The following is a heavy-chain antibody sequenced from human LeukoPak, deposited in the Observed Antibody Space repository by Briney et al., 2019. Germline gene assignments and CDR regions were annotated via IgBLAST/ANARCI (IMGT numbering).Heavy chain of an antibody. CDR2: INHRGST. J-gene: IGHJ4*02. D-gene: IGHD4-11*01. CDR3: ARDPTTVMTVPWYLDT. V-gene: IGHV4-34*01. CDR1: DGSFTGHF. Sequence: KPSETLSLTCAVYDGSFTGHFWNWMRQSPGKGLEWIGEINHRGSTNYNPSLKSRLTISVDTSKNQFSLRLTSVTAADTGVYFCARDPTTVMTVPWYLDTWGQGTLVTVSS.